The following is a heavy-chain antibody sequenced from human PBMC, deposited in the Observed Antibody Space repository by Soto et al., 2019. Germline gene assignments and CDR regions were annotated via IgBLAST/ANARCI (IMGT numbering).Heavy chain of an antibody. J-gene: IGHJ6*03. CDR1: GGSISSSSYY. Sequence: QLQLQESGPGMVKPSETLSLTCTVSGGSISSSSYYWGWIRQPPGKGLEWIGSIYYSGSTYYNPSLTSRVTISVDTSKNHYSLKLSYVTAADTAVYYCARRFRLVPPAIRAYYYYYYMDVWGKGTTVTVSS. D-gene: IGHD2-2*01. CDR2: IYYSGST. V-gene: IGHV4-39*01. CDR3: ARRFRLVPPAIRAYYYYYYMDV.